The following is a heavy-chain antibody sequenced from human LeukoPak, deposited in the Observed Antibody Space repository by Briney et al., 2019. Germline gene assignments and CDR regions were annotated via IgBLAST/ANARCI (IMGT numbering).Heavy chain of an antibody. Sequence: KPSETLSLTCTVSSGSISSSSYYWGWIRQPPGKGLEWIGSIYYSGSTYYNPSLKSRVTISVDTSKNQFSLKLSSVTAADTAVYYCARLGVDWYYDDYWGQGTLVTVSS. CDR1: SGSISSSSYY. V-gene: IGHV4-39*01. CDR2: IYYSGST. CDR3: ARLGVDWYYDDY. D-gene: IGHD3-9*01. J-gene: IGHJ4*02.